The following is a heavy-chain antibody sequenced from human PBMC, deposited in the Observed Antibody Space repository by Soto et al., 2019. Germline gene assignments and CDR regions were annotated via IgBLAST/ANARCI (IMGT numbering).Heavy chain of an antibody. D-gene: IGHD3-10*01. Sequence: ASVKVSCKASGYTLTSYGISWVRQAPGQGLEWMGWISAYNGNTNYAQKLQGRVTMTTDTSTSTAYMELRSLRSDDTAVYYCARDRAKWFGELVYWFDPWGQGTLVTVSS. CDR2: ISAYNGNT. CDR3: ARDRAKWFGELVYWFDP. J-gene: IGHJ5*02. CDR1: GYTLTSYG. V-gene: IGHV1-18*01.